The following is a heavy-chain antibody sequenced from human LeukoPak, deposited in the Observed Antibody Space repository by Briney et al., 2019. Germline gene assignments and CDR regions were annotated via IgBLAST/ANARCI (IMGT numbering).Heavy chain of an antibody. Sequence: ASVKVSCKASGYTFTSYAMNWVRQAPGQGLEWMGWINTNTGNPTYAQGFTGRFVFSLDTSVSTAYLQISSLKAEDTAVYYCARDLSYYDSSGYYYWYFDLWGRGTLVTVSS. CDR2: INTNTGNP. CDR3: ARDLSYYDSSGYYYWYFDL. J-gene: IGHJ2*01. CDR1: GYTFTSYA. D-gene: IGHD3-22*01. V-gene: IGHV7-4-1*02.